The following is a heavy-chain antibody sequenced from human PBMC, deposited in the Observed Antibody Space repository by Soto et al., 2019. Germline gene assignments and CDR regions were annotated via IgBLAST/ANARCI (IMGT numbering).Heavy chain of an antibody. Sequence: QVQLVQSGAEVKKPGASVKVSCKASGYTFSNYALHWVRQAPGQRLEWMGWINADNGNTKYSQKFQRRVTFTRDTSASTAYIDLSSLRSEDTDVYYCASPSFGSGNYYCRQGTLVTIAS. CDR2: INADNGNT. V-gene: IGHV1-3*01. CDR1: GYTFSNYA. J-gene: IGHJ4*02. CDR3: ASPSFGSGNYY. D-gene: IGHD3-10*01.